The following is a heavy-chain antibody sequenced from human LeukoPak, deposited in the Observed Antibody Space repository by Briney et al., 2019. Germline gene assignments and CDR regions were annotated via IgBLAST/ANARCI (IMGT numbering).Heavy chain of an antibody. CDR3: ARVEPYCSSTSCNNYYYYYGMDV. D-gene: IGHD2-2*02. V-gene: IGHV1-69*04. Sequence: SVKVSCKASGGTFSSYAISWVRQAPGQGLEWMGRIIPILGIANYAQKFQGRVTITADKSTSTAYMELSSLRSEDTAVYYCARVEPYCSSTSCNNYYYYYGMDVWGQGTTVTVSS. CDR1: GGTFSSYA. CDR2: IIPILGIA. J-gene: IGHJ6*02.